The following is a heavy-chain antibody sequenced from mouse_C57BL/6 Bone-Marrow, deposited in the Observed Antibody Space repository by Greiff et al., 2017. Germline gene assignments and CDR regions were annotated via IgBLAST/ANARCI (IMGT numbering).Heavy chain of an antibody. D-gene: IGHD2-1*01. CDR3: TTPDYYGHY. Sequence: VHVKQSGAELVRPGASVKLSCTASGFNIKDDYMHWVKQRPEQGLEWIGWIDPENGDTEYASKFQGKATITADTSSNTAYLQLSSLTSEDTAVYYWTTPDYYGHYWGQGTTLTVAS. CDR1: GFNIKDDY. J-gene: IGHJ2*01. CDR2: IDPENGDT. V-gene: IGHV14-4*01.